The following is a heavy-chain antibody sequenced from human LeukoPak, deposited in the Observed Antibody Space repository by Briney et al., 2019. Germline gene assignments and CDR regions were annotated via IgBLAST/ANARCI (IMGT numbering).Heavy chain of an antibody. D-gene: IGHD1-26*01. CDR3: ARGGLLNSLPLFPLDY. V-gene: IGHV1-46*01. CDR2: INPSGGST. CDR1: GYTFTSYY. Sequence: ASVKVSCKASGYTFTSYYMHWVRQAPGQGLEWMGIINPSGGSTSYAQKFQGRVTMTRDMSTSTVYMELSSLRSEDTAVYYCARGGLLNSLPLFPLDYWGQGTLVTVSS. J-gene: IGHJ4*02.